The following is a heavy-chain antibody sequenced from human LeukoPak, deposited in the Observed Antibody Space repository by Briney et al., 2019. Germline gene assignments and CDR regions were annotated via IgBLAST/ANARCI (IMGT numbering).Heavy chain of an antibody. D-gene: IGHD2-15*01. Sequence: GGSLRLSCAASGFTLRNYGMHWVRQAPGEGLEWVAVISPDGSNERYADSVRGRVTASRDNSKNTLYLQMNSLRAEDTAVYYCAKGRYSGYCSGGNCYADYFDSWGQGALVAVSS. CDR3: AKGRYSGYCSGGNCYADYFDS. CDR2: ISPDGSNE. CDR1: GFTLRNYG. J-gene: IGHJ4*02. V-gene: IGHV3-30*18.